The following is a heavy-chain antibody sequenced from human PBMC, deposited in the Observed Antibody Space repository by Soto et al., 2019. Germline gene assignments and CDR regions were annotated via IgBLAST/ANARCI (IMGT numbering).Heavy chain of an antibody. V-gene: IGHV3-30*18. Sequence: QVQLVESGGGVVQPGRSLRLSCAASGFTFSSYGMHWVRQAPGKGLEWVAVISYDGSNKYYADSVKGRFTISRDNSKNTLYLQMNSLRAEDTAVSYCAKDTGELWSYFDYWGQGTLFTVSS. CDR2: ISYDGSNK. CDR3: AKDTGELWSYFDY. CDR1: GFTFSSYG. D-gene: IGHD3-16*01. J-gene: IGHJ4*02.